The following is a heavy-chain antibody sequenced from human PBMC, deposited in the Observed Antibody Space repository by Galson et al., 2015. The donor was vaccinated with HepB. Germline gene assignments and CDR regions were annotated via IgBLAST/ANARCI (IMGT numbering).Heavy chain of an antibody. CDR3: AGEWTMVREANPYYYYYGMDV. CDR2: ISYDGSNK. J-gene: IGHJ6*02. Sequence: SLRLSCAASGFTFSSYAMHWVRQAPGKGLEWVAVISYDGSNKYYADSVKGRFTISRDNSKNTLYLQMNSLRAEDTAVYYCAGEWTMVREANPYYYYYGMDVWGQGTTVTVSS. CDR1: GFTFSSYA. V-gene: IGHV3-30*04. D-gene: IGHD3-10*01.